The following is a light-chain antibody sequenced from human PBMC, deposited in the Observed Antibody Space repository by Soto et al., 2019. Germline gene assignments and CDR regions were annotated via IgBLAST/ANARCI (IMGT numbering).Light chain of an antibody. CDR2: EGT. J-gene: IGLJ2*01. V-gene: IGLV2-23*01. CDR3: CSYAGTRTLV. CDR1: SSDVGNHNL. Sequence: QSALTQPASVSGSPGQSITISCTGTSSDVGNHNLVSWYQLHPGEAPKLIIYEGTKRPSGVSNRFSGSKSGNTASLTISGLQAEDEADYYCCSYAGTRTLVFGGGTKLTVL.